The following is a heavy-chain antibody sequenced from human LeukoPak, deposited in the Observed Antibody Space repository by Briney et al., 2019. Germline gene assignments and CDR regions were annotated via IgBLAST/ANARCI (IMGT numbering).Heavy chain of an antibody. D-gene: IGHD3-10*01. CDR1: GFTFNTYT. CDR2: ITARGDGT. CDR3: AKGTERYREVSSFDY. J-gene: IGHJ4*02. V-gene: IGHV3-23*01. Sequence: PGGSLRLSCAASGFTFNTYTMNWVRQAPGKGLEWVSAITARGDGTYYADLVKGRFTISRGNSKNTLYLQMNSLRAEDSAAYYCAKGTERYREVSSFDYWGQGTLVTVSS.